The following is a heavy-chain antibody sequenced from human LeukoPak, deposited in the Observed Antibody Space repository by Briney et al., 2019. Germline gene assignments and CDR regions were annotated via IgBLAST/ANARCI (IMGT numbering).Heavy chain of an antibody. V-gene: IGHV4-38-2*02. CDR3: ARTPYYGYLKWNY. CDR1: GYSISSGYY. J-gene: IGHJ4*02. Sequence: SETLSLTCTVSGYSISSGYYWGWIRPPPGKGLEWIGIIYHSGSTYYNPSLKSRVTISVDASKNQFSLKLSSVTAADTAVYYCARTPYYGYLKWNYWGQGTLVTVSS. D-gene: IGHD3-10*01. CDR2: IYHSGST.